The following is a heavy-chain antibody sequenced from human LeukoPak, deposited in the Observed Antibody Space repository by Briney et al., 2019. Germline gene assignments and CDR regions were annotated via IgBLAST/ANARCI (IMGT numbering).Heavy chain of an antibody. CDR2: IKQDGSEK. J-gene: IGHJ4*02. Sequence: PGGSLRLSCTTSGFSFSNYWMSWVRQPPGKGLEWVANIKQDGSEKYYVDSAKGRFTISRDNAEKSLYLQMNSLRGEDTAVYYCSRDGPDSFDYWGQGTPVTVSP. CDR3: SRDGPDSFDY. CDR1: GFSFSNYW. V-gene: IGHV3-7*01.